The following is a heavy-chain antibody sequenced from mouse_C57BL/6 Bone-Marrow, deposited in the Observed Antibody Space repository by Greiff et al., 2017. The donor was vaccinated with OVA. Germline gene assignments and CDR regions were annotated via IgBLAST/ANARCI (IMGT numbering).Heavy chain of an antibody. CDR3: ALGWLLRFDY. D-gene: IGHD2-3*01. Sequence: QVQLQPPGAELVKPGASVKLSCKASGYTFTSYWMHWVKQRPGQGLEWIGMIHPNSGSTNYNEKFKSKATLTVDKSSSTAYMQLSSLTSEDYAVYYCALGWLLRFDYWGQGTTLTVSS. CDR2: IHPNSGST. CDR1: GYTFTSYW. J-gene: IGHJ2*01. V-gene: IGHV1-64*01.